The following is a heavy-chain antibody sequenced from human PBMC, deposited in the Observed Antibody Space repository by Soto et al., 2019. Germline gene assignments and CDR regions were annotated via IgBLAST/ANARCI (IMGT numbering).Heavy chain of an antibody. CDR2: ISGGGDNT. CDR3: AKERLARGFDY. Sequence: EVQLLDSGGGLVQPGGSLRLYCEASGFTFSNYAMNWVRQAPGKGLEWVLGISGGGDNTYYADSVKGRFTISRDNSKNTVFLQMNSLRAEDTAVYYCAKERLARGFDYWGQGTLVTVSS. V-gene: IGHV3-23*01. CDR1: GFTFSNYA. J-gene: IGHJ4*02.